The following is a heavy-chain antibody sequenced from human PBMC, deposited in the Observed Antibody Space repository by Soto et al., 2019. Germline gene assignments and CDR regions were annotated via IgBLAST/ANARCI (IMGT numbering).Heavy chain of an antibody. Sequence: PGGSLRLSCAASGFTFSSYGMHWVRQAPGKGLEWVAVISYGGSNKYYADSVKGRFTISRDNSKNTLYLQMNSLRAEDTAVYYCAKDADYGDYSGSALVDPWGQGTLVTVSS. CDR1: GFTFSSYG. D-gene: IGHD4-17*01. CDR3: AKDADYGDYSGSALVDP. V-gene: IGHV3-30*18. J-gene: IGHJ5*02. CDR2: ISYGGSNK.